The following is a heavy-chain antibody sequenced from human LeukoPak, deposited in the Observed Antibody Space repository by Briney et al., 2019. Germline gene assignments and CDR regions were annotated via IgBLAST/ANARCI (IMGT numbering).Heavy chain of an antibody. J-gene: IGHJ2*01. CDR3: AREVMVVAATTFWYFDL. D-gene: IGHD2-15*01. CDR2: ISSSSSTI. Sequence: GGSLRLSCAASGFTFSSYSMNWVRQAPGKGLEWVSYISSSSSTIYYADSVKGRFTISRDNAKNSLYLQMNSLRAEDTAVYYCAREVMVVAATTFWYFDLWGRGTLVTVSS. V-gene: IGHV3-48*01. CDR1: GFTFSSYS.